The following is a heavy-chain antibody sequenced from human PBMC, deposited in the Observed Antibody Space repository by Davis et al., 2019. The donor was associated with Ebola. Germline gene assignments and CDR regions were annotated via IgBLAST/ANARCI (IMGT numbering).Heavy chain of an antibody. J-gene: IGHJ4*02. D-gene: IGHD1-26*01. CDR3: AGSYLMGWELLQPFDY. CDR1: GYTFTSYD. Sequence: ASVKVSCKASGYTFTSYDMHWVRQAPGQRLEWMGWINAGNGNTKYSQKFQGRVTITRDTSASTAYMELSSLRSEDTAVYYCAGSYLMGWELLQPFDYWGQGTLVTVSS. CDR2: INAGNGNT. V-gene: IGHV1-3*01.